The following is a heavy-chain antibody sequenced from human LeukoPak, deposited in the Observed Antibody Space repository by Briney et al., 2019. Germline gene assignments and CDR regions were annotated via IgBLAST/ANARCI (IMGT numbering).Heavy chain of an antibody. Sequence: ASVKVSCRASGNTFTSYGISWVRQAPGQGLEWMGWISAYTGHTDYPQKLQGRVTMTMDTSTSTTYMDLRSLRSEDTAVYYCARSFSSGWYFGYWGQGTLVPVSS. CDR3: ARSFSSGWYFGY. D-gene: IGHD6-19*01. J-gene: IGHJ4*02. CDR2: ISAYTGHT. V-gene: IGHV1-18*04. CDR1: GNTFTSYG.